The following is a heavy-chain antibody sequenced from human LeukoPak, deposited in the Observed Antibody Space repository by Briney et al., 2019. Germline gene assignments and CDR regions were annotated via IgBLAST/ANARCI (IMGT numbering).Heavy chain of an antibody. CDR1: GFTFSSYW. CDR2: IQQDGSEK. J-gene: IGHJ4*02. Sequence: GGSLRLSCAASGFTFSSYWMTWVRQAPGKGLERVANIQQDGSEKYYVNSVKGRFTISRDNAKNSLYLQMNSLRAEDTAVYYCARVKREGYCSSTSCYGYPFDYWGQGTLVTVSS. CDR3: ARVKREGYCSSTSCYGYPFDY. D-gene: IGHD2-2*01. V-gene: IGHV3-7*01.